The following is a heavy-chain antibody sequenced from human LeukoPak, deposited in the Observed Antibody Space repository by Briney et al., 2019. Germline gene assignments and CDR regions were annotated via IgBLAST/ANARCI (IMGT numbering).Heavy chain of an antibody. CDR1: GFTFSSYA. CDR2: ISGSGGST. D-gene: IGHD3-9*01. J-gene: IGHJ4*02. V-gene: IGHV3-23*01. Sequence: PGGSLRLSCAASGFTFSSYAMSWVREAPGKGLDWVSAISGSGGSTYYADSVKGRFTISRDNSKNTLYLQMNSLRAEDTAVYYCAGYYDILTGYYYFDYWGQGTLVTVSS. CDR3: AGYYDILTGYYYFDY.